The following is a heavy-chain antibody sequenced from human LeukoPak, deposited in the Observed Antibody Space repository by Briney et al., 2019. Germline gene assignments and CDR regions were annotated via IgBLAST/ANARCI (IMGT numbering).Heavy chain of an antibody. Sequence: GGSLRLSCAASGFTFSSYAMSWVRQAPGKGLEWVSAISGSGGSTCYTDSVKGRFTISRDNSKNTLYLQMNSLRAEDTAVYYCAKDLYYGSGSYYNGYWGQGTLVTVSS. J-gene: IGHJ4*02. CDR1: GFTFSSYA. CDR2: ISGSGGST. D-gene: IGHD3-10*01. CDR3: AKDLYYGSGSYYNGY. V-gene: IGHV3-23*01.